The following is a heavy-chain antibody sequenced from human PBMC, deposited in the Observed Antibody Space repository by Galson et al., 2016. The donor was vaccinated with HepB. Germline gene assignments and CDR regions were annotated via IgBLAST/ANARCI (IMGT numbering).Heavy chain of an antibody. CDR3: ARDARFYGMDV. V-gene: IGHV3-66*02. J-gene: IGHJ6*02. CDR2: IYSGGTT. Sequence: SLRLSCAASGFTVSTNYMTWVRQAPGKRLEWVSVIYSGGTTYYADSVKGRFTISRDNSKNTLYVQMNSLRPEDTAVYYCARDARFYGMDVWGQGTTVTVSS. D-gene: IGHD2-2*01. CDR1: GFTVSTNY.